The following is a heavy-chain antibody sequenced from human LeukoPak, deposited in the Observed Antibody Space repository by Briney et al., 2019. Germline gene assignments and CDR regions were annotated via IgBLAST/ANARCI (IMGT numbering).Heavy chain of an antibody. D-gene: IGHD1-26*01. J-gene: IGHJ4*02. CDR3: ARAPSSSGDYYLQFDY. CDR2: ISASNGRT. V-gene: IGHV1-18*01. CDR1: GYTFTNHG. Sequence: GSVKVSCTVSGYTFTNHGITWVRQAPGRGLELMGWISASNGRTHYAQKAQGRLTMTTDTTSSTAYMELRGLTSDDTAVYYCARAPSSSGDYYLQFDYWGQGTLVAVSS.